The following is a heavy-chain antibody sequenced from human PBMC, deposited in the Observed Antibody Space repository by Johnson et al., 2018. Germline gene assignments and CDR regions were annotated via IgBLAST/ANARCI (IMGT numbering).Heavy chain of an antibody. CDR3: AKDYYDCGYYSYYMDV. V-gene: IGHV3-30*18. J-gene: IGHJ6*03. CDR2: ISYDGSNK. Sequence: VQLVESGGGLVKPGRSLRLSCAASGFTFSSYGMHWVRQAPGKGLEWVAVISYDGSNKYYADSVKGRFTISRDNSKNTLYLQMNSLRAEDTAVYYCAKDYYDCGYYSYYMDVWGKGTTVTVSS. CDR1: GFTFSSYG. D-gene: IGHD3-22*01.